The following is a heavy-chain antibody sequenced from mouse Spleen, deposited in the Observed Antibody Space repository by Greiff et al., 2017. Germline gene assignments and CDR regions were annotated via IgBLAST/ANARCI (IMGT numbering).Heavy chain of an antibody. CDR3: ARGGYDGYYAMDY. J-gene: IGHJ4*01. D-gene: IGHD2-14*01. CDR1: GYTFTNYW. V-gene: IGHV1-63*01. Sequence: VQLQQSGAELVRPGTSVKMSCKASGYTFTNYWIGWAKQRPGHGLEWIGDIYPGGGYTNYNEKFKGKATLTADKSSSTAYMQFSSLTSEDSAIYYCARGGYDGYYAMDYWGQGTSVTVSS. CDR2: IYPGGGYT.